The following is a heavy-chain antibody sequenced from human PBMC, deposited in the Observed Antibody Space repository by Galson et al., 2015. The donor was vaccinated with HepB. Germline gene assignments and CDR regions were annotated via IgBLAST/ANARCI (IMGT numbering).Heavy chain of an antibody. V-gene: IGHV1-18*01. CDR3: ARARYSSSPPDY. J-gene: IGHJ4*02. D-gene: IGHD6-6*01. CDR1: GYTFSSHG. Sequence: SVKVSCKVSGYTFSSHGISWVRQAPGQELEWMGWISVYNGNTNYAQKLQGRVVMTTDTSNNTVYMELRSLRFDDTAVYYCARARYSSSPPDYWGQGTLVTVSS. CDR2: ISVYNGNT.